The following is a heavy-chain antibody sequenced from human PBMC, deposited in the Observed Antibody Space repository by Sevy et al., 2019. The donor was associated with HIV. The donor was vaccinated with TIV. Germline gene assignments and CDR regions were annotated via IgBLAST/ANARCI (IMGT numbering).Heavy chain of an antibody. J-gene: IGHJ4*02. D-gene: IGHD6-19*01. CDR2: IRSKAYGGTA. V-gene: IGHV3-49*03. Sequence: GGSLRLSCTTSGFIFGDFALSWFRQAPGMGLEWLGFIRSKAYGGTADFAASVKGRFAISRDDSKSIAYLQMNSLRTDDTGVYYCSRDGTAVAGLNFDYWGQGTRVTVSS. CDR1: GFIFGDFA. CDR3: SRDGTAVAGLNFDY.